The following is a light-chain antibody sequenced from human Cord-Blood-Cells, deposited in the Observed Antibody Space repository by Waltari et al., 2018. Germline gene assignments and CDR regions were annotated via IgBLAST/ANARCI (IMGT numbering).Light chain of an antibody. J-gene: IGKJ5*01. CDR2: LGS. V-gene: IGKV2-28*01. CDR1: QSLLHSNGYNY. CDR3: MQALQTPIT. Sequence: VMTQSPLSLPVTPGEPASISCRSSQSLLHSNGYNYLDWYLQKPGQSPQLLIYLGSNRSSGVPDRFSGSGSGTDFTLKISRVEAEDVGVYYCMQALQTPITFGQGTRLEIK.